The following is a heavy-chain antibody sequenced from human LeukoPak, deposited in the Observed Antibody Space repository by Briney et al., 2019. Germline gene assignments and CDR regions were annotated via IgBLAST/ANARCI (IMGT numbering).Heavy chain of an antibody. V-gene: IGHV3-23*01. D-gene: IGHD5-24*01. CDR3: AKGKGFMATVSFAY. J-gene: IGHJ4*02. CDR2: ISGSGSTT. CDR1: GFTFNSYA. Sequence: GGSLRLSCPASGFTFNSYAMTWVCQAPGKGLEWGSGISGSGSTTYYADSVKGRFTISRDNSKNTLYLQMNSLRAEDTAVYYCAKGKGFMATVSFAYWGQGTLSPSPQ.